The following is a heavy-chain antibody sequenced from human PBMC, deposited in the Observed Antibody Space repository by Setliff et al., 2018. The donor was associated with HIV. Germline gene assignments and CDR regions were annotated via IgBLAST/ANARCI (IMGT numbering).Heavy chain of an antibody. CDR1: GYTFTNYY. CDR3: ARGYYNFWSGYYDSRFPNPIDAFDI. Sequence: GASVKVSCKASGYTFTNYYMHWVRQAPGQGLEWMGIIYPGGARRSYALSFEGRATLTADKSTSTAYMELRSLRSDDTAVYYCARGYYNFWSGYYDSRFPNPIDAFDIWGQGTMVTVSS. V-gene: IGHV1-46*01. D-gene: IGHD3-3*01. J-gene: IGHJ3*02. CDR2: IYPGGARR.